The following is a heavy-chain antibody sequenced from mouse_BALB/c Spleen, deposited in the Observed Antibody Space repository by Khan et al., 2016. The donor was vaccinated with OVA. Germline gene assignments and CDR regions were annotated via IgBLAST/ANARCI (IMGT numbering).Heavy chain of an antibody. Sequence: QVQLQQSGAELMKPGASVKISCKATGYTFSNYWIEWVKQRLGHGLEWIGEILPGRGNSNYNEKLKGQATFTADTSSNIDYMQLQRLTSEDYAVYYCARGDVTTYGMDYWGQGTSVTVSS. D-gene: IGHD2-12*01. V-gene: IGHV1-9*01. CDR1: GYTFSNYW. CDR3: ARGDVTTYGMDY. CDR2: ILPGRGNS. J-gene: IGHJ4*01.